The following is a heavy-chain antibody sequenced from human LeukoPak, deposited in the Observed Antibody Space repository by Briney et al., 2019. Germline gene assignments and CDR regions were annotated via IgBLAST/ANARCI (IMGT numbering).Heavy chain of an antibody. V-gene: IGHV1-2*06. Sequence: ASXXVSCKASGYTFTGYYMHWVRQAPGQGLEWMGRINPNSGGTNYAQKFQGRVTMTRDTSISTAYMELSRLRSDDTAVYYCARAIPLPNYYDSSGYYGRWGQGTLVTVSS. CDR1: GYTFTGYY. J-gene: IGHJ4*02. CDR3: ARAIPLPNYYDSSGYYGR. D-gene: IGHD3-22*01. CDR2: INPNSGGT.